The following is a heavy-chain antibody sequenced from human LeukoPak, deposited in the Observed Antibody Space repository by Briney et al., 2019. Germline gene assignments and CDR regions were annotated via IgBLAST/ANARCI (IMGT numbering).Heavy chain of an antibody. CDR2: ISYDAINK. CDR3: AREAGMTGQPLCFDY. Sequence: GGSLRLSCAASGFTFSDYPMHWVRQAPGKGLEWVAVISYDAINKYYPDSVKGRFTISRDNAKNSLYLQMNSLRAEDTAVYYCAREAGMTGQPLCFDYWGQGTLVTVSS. D-gene: IGHD1-1*01. J-gene: IGHJ4*02. V-gene: IGHV3-30*04. CDR1: GFTFSDYP.